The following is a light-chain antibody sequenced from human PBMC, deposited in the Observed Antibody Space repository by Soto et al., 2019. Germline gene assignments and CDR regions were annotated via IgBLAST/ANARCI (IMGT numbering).Light chain of an antibody. CDR3: QQYGYWPRT. Sequence: STQSPATVSLPPGERVTLYCGASQRVAGGFLAWYQQKPGLAPRLLIYGASTRATGIPARFSGSGSGTDFTLTISGLQSEDSAVYYCQQYGYWPRTFGQGTKV. J-gene: IGKJ1*01. CDR2: GAS. V-gene: IGKV3D-20*01. CDR1: QRVAGGF.